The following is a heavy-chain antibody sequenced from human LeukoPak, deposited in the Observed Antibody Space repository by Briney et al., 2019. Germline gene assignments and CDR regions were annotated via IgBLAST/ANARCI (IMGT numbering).Heavy chain of an antibody. CDR1: GFTFSSWS. D-gene: IGHD5-12*01. Sequence: AGSLRLSRAASGFTFSSWSMGWVRQSPGKGLEWVSGITSSGASTFYADSVKGRFTISRDNSKNTVFLEMNSLRAEDTAVYFCARDEDLYSPTWYVFDYWGQGTLVTVSS. CDR3: ARDEDLYSPTWYVFDY. CDR2: ITSSGAST. J-gene: IGHJ4*02. V-gene: IGHV3-23*01.